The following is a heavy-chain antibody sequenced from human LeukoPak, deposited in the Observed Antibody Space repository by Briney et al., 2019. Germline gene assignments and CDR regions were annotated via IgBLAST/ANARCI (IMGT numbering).Heavy chain of an antibody. V-gene: IGHV3-30*02. CDR1: GFTFSSYG. CDR2: IRYDGSNK. D-gene: IGHD3-10*01. CDR3: AKGFTYGSNYFDS. J-gene: IGHJ4*02. Sequence: GGSLRLSCAASGFTFSSYGMHWVRQAPGKGLEWVAFIRYDGSNKYSADSVKGRFTISRDNSKNTLYLQMNSLRAEDTALYYCAKGFTYGSNYFDSWGQGTLVTVSS.